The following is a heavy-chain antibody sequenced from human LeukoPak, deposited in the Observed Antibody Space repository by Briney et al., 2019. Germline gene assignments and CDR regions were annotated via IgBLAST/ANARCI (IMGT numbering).Heavy chain of an antibody. CDR2: IYYSGST. V-gene: IGHV4-59*12. CDR3: ARRAMVRGVITPDDDY. D-gene: IGHD3-10*01. Sequence: RSSETLSLTCTVSGGSISSYYWSWIRQPPGKGLEWIGYIYYSGSTNYNPFLKSRVTISVDTSKNQFSLKLSSVTAADTAVYYCARRAMVRGVITPDDDYWGQGTLVTVSS. J-gene: IGHJ4*02. CDR1: GGSISSYY.